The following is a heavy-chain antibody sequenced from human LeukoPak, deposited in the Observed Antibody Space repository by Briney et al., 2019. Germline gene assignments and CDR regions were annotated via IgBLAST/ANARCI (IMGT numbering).Heavy chain of an antibody. CDR1: GFTFSSYT. Sequence: NPGGSLRLSCAASGFTFSSYTMNWVRQAPGKGLEWVSSISSSSSYIHYADSVKGRFTISRDNAKNSLYLQMNTLRAEDTAVYFCARSITMIVDWFDPWGQGTLVTVSS. J-gene: IGHJ5*02. CDR2: ISSSSSYI. V-gene: IGHV3-21*01. CDR3: ARSITMIVDWFDP. D-gene: IGHD3-22*01.